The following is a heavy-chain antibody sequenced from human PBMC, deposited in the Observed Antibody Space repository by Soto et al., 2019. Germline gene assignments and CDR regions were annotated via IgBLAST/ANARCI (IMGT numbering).Heavy chain of an antibody. D-gene: IGHD2-2*01. CDR1: GGSFSGYY. Sequence: PSEXXSXXXAVYGGSFSGYYWSWTRQPPGKGLEWIGEINHSESTNYNPSLKSRVTISVDTSKNQFSLKLSSVTAADTAVYYCARGPRVVPAAMFYYYYYYYYMDVWGKGTTVTVSS. V-gene: IGHV4-34*01. CDR3: ARGPRVVPAAMFYYYYYYYYMDV. CDR2: INHSEST. J-gene: IGHJ6*03.